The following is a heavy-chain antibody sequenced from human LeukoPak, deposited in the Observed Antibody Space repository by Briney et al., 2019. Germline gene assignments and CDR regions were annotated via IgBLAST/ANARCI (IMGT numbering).Heavy chain of an antibody. V-gene: IGHV4-61*01. CDR1: GASVSDGNYY. CDR2: MFYSEST. J-gene: IGHJ4*02. D-gene: IGHD5-18*01. Sequence: SETLSLTCSVSGASVSDGNYYWSWIRQPPGKGLEWIGYMFYSESTKYNPSLKSRVTISVDKSKNQFSLLMSSVPAADPAVYYCPSTSTSALGLPYFDHWGQGSLVTVSS. CDR3: PSTSTSALGLPYFDH.